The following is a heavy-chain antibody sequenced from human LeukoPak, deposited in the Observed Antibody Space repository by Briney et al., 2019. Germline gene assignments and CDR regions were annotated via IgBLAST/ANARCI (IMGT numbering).Heavy chain of an antibody. CDR1: GFAFDDHG. V-gene: IGHV3-20*04. CDR3: ARAPITSPLYFDY. J-gene: IGHJ4*02. D-gene: IGHD2-2*01. Sequence: GGSLRLSCTPSGFAFDDHGMSWVRQVPGKGLEWVSGINWNGGSTGYADPLRGRFTISRDNAKNSLYLQMDSLRAEGTALYYCARAPITSPLYFDYWGQGTLVTVSS. CDR2: INWNGGST.